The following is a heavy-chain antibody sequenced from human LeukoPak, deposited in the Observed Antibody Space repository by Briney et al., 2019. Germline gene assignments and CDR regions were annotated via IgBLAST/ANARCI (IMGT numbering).Heavy chain of an antibody. CDR2: TYYRSKWYN. J-gene: IGHJ4*02. CDR3: SREVAYCGDDCYSAEFDY. CDR1: GDSVSSNSAA. Sequence: SQTLSLTCAISGDSVSSNSAAWNWIRQSPSRGLEWLGRTYYRSKWYNDYAVSVKSRITINPETSKNQFSLHLNSVTPEDTAVYYCSREVAYCGDDCYSAEFDYWGQGILVTVSS. V-gene: IGHV6-1*01. D-gene: IGHD2-21*02.